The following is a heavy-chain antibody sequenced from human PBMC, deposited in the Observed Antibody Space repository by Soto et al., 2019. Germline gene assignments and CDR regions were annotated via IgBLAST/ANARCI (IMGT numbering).Heavy chain of an antibody. CDR3: ARVCGGDCHNGMDV. J-gene: IGHJ6*02. CDR1: GCSISSGGYY. Sequence: QVQLQESGPGLVKPSQTLSLTCTVSGCSISSGGYYWSWIRQHPGKGLEGIGYIYYSGRTYYNPSLKSRVTISVDTSKNHFSLKLSSVTAADTAVYYCARVCGGDCHNGMDVWGQGTTVTVSS. V-gene: IGHV4-31*03. CDR2: IYYSGRT. D-gene: IGHD2-21*02.